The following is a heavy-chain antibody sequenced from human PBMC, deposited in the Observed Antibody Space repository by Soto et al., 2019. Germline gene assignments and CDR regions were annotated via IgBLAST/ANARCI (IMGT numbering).Heavy chain of an antibody. J-gene: IGHJ5*02. CDR1: GGSISGFY. V-gene: IGHV4-4*07. Sequence: LSLTCTVSGGSISGFYWSWIRQPAGKGLEWIGRIHSGGSTNCNPSLKSRVSMSVDTSQNQFSLKLTSVTAADTAVYYCARVQLSNISYRWFDPWGQGTLVTVSS. D-gene: IGHD2-2*01. CDR3: ARVQLSNISYRWFDP. CDR2: IHSGGST.